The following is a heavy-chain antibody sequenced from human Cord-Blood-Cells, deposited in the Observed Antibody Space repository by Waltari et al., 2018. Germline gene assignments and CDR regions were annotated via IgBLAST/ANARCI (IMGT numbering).Heavy chain of an antibody. V-gene: IGHV4-34*01. J-gene: IGHJ4*02. CDR1: GGSFSGYY. Sequence: QVQLQQWGAGLLKPSETLSLTCAVYGGSFSGYYWSWIRQPPGKGLEWIGEINHSGSTNSNPSLKSRVTISVDPSKNQFSLKLSSVTAADTAVYYCARARSGSYYNYWGQGTLVTVSS. CDR3: ARARSGSYYNY. D-gene: IGHD3-10*01. CDR2: INHSGST.